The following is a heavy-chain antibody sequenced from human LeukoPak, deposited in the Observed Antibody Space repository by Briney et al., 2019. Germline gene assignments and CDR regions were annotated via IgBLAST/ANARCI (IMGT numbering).Heavy chain of an antibody. D-gene: IGHD3-3*01. V-gene: IGHV4-39*07. Sequence: SETLSLTCTVSGGSISSSSYYWGWIRQPPGKVLEWIGSIYYSGSTHYNASLKSRVTVSVDTSKNQISLKLSSLTAADTAVYYCARLRIFGVVSPGMDVWGKGTTVTVSS. J-gene: IGHJ6*03. CDR2: IYYSGST. CDR3: ARLRIFGVVSPGMDV. CDR1: GGSISSSSYY.